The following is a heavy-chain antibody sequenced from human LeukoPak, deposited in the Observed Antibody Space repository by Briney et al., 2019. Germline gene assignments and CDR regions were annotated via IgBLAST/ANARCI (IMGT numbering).Heavy chain of an antibody. CDR1: GGSISSYY. D-gene: IGHD3-22*01. CDR3: AREGYYDSSGYYSI. J-gene: IGHJ4*02. Sequence: PSETLSLTCTVSGGSISSYYWSWIRQPPGKGLEWIGYIYYSGSTNYNPSLKSRVTISVDTSKNQFSLKLSSVTAADTAVYYCAREGYYDSSGYYSIWGQGTLVTVSS. CDR2: IYYSGST. V-gene: IGHV4-59*12.